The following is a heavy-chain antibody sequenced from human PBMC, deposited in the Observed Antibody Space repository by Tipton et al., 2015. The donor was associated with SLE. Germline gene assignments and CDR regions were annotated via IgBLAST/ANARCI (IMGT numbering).Heavy chain of an antibody. D-gene: IGHD3-16*01. CDR1: GGSISSGGYY. CDR2: IYYSGST. J-gene: IGHJ2*01. CDR3: ARKRLPDLDFDL. V-gene: IGHV4-31*03. Sequence: TLSLTCTVSGGSISSGGYYWSWIRQHPGKGLEWIGYIYYSGSTYYNPSLKSRVTISIDTSKNQFSLKLSSVTAADTAVYYCARKRLPDLDFDLWGSGTLVTVSS.